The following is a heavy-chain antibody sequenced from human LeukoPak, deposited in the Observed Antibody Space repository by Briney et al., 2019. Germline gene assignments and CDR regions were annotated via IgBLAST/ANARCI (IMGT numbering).Heavy chain of an antibody. CDR2: IYYSGST. Sequence: SETLSLTCTVSGGSISSSSYYWGWIRQPPGKGLEWIGSIYYSGSTYYNPSLKSRVTISVDTSKNQFSLKLSSVTAADTAVYYCARGEVGAYDYWGQGTLVTVSS. V-gene: IGHV4-39*01. D-gene: IGHD1-26*01. CDR1: GGSISSSSYY. J-gene: IGHJ4*02. CDR3: ARGEVGAYDY.